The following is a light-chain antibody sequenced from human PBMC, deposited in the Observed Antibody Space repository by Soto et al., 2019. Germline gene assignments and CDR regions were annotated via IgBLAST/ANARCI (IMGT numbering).Light chain of an antibody. Sequence: DIQMTQSPSSLSASVGDRVTITCRASQGISTYLVWYQQKPGTVPKLLIFAASTLQSGVPSRFSGSGSGTDFTLTISSLQPEDVATYYCQIYTGAPWTFGQGTKVEI. CDR2: AAS. CDR1: QGISTY. V-gene: IGKV1-27*01. CDR3: QIYTGAPWT. J-gene: IGKJ1*01.